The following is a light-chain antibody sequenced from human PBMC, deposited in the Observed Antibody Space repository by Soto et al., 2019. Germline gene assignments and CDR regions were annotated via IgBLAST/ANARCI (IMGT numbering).Light chain of an antibody. J-gene: IGLJ1*01. V-gene: IGLV2-14*01. CDR3: SSYTSGSTLYV. CDR2: EVT. CDR1: SSDFYGYNY. Sequence: ALTHPASVSGSPGQSITISCTGTSSDFYGYNYVSWYQQLPGKAPKLLIYEVTSRPSGVSNRFSGSKSGNTASLTISGLLAEDEADYYCSSYTSGSTLYVFGTGTKVTVL.